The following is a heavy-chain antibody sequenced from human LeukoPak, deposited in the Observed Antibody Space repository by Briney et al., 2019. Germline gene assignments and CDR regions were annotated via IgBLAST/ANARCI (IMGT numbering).Heavy chain of an antibody. CDR2: VGSGSASE. D-gene: IGHD4-11*01. CDR3: ARTDYTTFDI. J-gene: IGHJ3*02. V-gene: IGHV3-48*02. Sequence: GESLRLSCAASGFTLSGYGMNWVRQAPGKGLEWVSYVGSGSASEYYADSVEGRFTISRDNARNSLFLQMNSLRDDDTAIYYCARTDYTTFDIWGQGTMVTVSS. CDR1: GFTLSGYG.